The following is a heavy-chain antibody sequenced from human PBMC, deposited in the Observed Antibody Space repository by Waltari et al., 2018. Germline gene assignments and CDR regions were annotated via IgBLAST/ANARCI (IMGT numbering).Heavy chain of an antibody. CDR1: GLTFSSYA. J-gene: IGHJ4*02. CDR2: ISYDGSNK. V-gene: IGHV3-30-3*01. Sequence: QVQLVESGGGVVQPGRSLRLSCAASGLTFSSYAMHWVRRATGEGLEWVAVISYDGSNKYYAASVKGRFTISRDNSKDTLYLQMNSLRAEDTAVYYCARDVLFDYWGQGTLVTVSS. CDR3: ARDVLFDY.